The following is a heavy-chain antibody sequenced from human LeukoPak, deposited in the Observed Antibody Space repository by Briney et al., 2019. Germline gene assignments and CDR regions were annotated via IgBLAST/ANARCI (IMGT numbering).Heavy chain of an antibody. Sequence: GGSLRLSCAASGFTFSTYSMNWVRQAPGKGLEWVSYISGSSETIYYADSVRGRFTISRDNAKNSLYLQMNSLRDEDTAVYYCARTPPTAGLTTIGVGSDYWGQGTLVTVSS. CDR3: ARTPPTAGLTTIGVGSDY. CDR2: ISGSSETI. CDR1: GFTFSTYS. D-gene: IGHD4-11*01. J-gene: IGHJ4*02. V-gene: IGHV3-48*02.